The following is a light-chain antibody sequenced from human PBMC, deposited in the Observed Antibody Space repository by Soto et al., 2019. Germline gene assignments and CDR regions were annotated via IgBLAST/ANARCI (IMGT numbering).Light chain of an antibody. CDR2: VAS. V-gene: IGKV1-39*01. Sequence: DIQMTQSPSSLSTSVGDRVTITCRASQSISNHLNWYQQKPGKAPKVLISVASSLQSGVPSRFSGSGSGTDFTLTISSLQPEDFATYYCQQSYSTPITFGQGTRREIK. J-gene: IGKJ5*01. CDR1: QSISNH. CDR3: QQSYSTPIT.